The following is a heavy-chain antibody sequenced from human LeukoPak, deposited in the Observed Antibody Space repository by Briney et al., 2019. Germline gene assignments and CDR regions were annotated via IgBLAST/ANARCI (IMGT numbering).Heavy chain of an antibody. V-gene: IGHV3-30*18. D-gene: IGHD4-17*01. Sequence: GVPLRLSCAASGFTFSRYGRHWVRQAPGKGLEWVAVISYDGSNKYYADSVKGRFTISRDNSKNTLYLQMNSLRAEDTAVYYCAKPQTRPTDYFDYWGQGTLVTVSS. CDR1: GFTFSRYG. J-gene: IGHJ4*02. CDR3: AKPQTRPTDYFDY. CDR2: ISYDGSNK.